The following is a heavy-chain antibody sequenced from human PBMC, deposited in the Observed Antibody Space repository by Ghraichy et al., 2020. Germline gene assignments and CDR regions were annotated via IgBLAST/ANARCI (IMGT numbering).Heavy chain of an antibody. V-gene: IGHV1-18*01. CDR2: ISAYNGNT. Sequence: ASVKVSCKASGYTFTSYGISWVRQAPGQGLEWMGWISAYNGNTNYAQKLQGRVTMTTGTSTSTAYMELRSLRSDDTAVYYCAIQWLVQNYYGMDVWGQGTTVTVSS. J-gene: IGHJ6*02. D-gene: IGHD6-19*01. CDR3: AIQWLVQNYYGMDV. CDR1: GYTFTSYG.